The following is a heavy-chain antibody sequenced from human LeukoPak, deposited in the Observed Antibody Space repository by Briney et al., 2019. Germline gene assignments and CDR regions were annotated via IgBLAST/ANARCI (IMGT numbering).Heavy chain of an antibody. J-gene: IGHJ4*02. D-gene: IGHD1-26*01. CDR1: GFTLSSYW. CDR3: AKGGYLEVIHDSGSYRPFDY. V-gene: IGHV3-7*01. Sequence: PGGSLRLSCEGSGFTLSSYWMSWVRQAPGKGLEWVSNIKQDGSEKYYVHSVKGRFTVSRDNAKTSLYLLMNSLRAEDTAVYYCAKGGYLEVIHDSGSYRPFDYWGQGTLVTVSS. CDR2: IKQDGSEK.